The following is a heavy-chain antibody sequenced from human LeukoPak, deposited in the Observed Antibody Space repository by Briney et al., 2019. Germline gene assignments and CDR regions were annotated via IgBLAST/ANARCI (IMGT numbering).Heavy chain of an antibody. CDR2: IFGGDNT. V-gene: IGHV3-53*01. J-gene: IGHJ4*02. CDR3: ARDGYYHVSGLDY. D-gene: IGHD3-22*01. Sequence: GGSLRLSCAASGLTVSSSYMTWVRQAPGKGLEWLSVIFGGDNTYYSDSVKGRFTISRDNSKNTVYLQMNSLRAEDTAVYYCARDGYYHVSGLDYWGQGTQVTVSS. CDR1: GLTVSSSY.